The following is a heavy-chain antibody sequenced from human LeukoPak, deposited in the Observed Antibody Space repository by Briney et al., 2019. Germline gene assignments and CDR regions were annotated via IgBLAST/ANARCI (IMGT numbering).Heavy chain of an antibody. Sequence: ASVKVSCKASGYIFTNYYMHWVRQAPGQGLEWMGTINPSGGSTTYAQKFQGRVTITTDESTSTAYMELSSLRSEDTAVYYCARGTAGPDFGELLYYFDYWGQGTLVTVSS. V-gene: IGHV1-46*01. CDR2: INPSGGST. D-gene: IGHD3-10*01. CDR1: GYIFTNYY. CDR3: ARGTAGPDFGELLYYFDY. J-gene: IGHJ4*02.